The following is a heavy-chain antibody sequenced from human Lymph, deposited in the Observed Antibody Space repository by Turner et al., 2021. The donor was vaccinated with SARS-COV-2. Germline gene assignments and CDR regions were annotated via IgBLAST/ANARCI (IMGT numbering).Heavy chain of an antibody. CDR3: ARVLSFGDYFDY. D-gene: IGHD3-10*01. J-gene: IGHJ4*02. CDR1: VFTVSGNY. CDR2: IYSGGST. V-gene: IGHV3-53*01. Sequence: DVQLVEPRGCLSQPGGSLRLSCAASVFTVSGNYMSWVRQAPGKGLEWVAVIYSGGSTYYADSVKGRFTISRDNSKNTLYLKMNSLRAEDTAVYYCARVLSFGDYFDYWGQGTLVTVSS.